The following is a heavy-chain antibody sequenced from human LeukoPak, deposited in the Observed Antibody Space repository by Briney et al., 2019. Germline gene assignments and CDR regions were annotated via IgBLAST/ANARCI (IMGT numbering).Heavy chain of an antibody. Sequence: GGSLRLSCTVSGFSFGDYAMGWVRQAPGKGLEWVSGISGSGGSTYYVDSVKGRFTISRDNSKNTLYLQMNSLRAEDTAVYYCAKDIYYHSSPFDYWGQGTLVTVSS. D-gene: IGHD3-22*01. CDR2: ISGSGGST. V-gene: IGHV3-23*01. CDR3: AKDIYYHSSPFDY. CDR1: GFSFGDYA. J-gene: IGHJ4*02.